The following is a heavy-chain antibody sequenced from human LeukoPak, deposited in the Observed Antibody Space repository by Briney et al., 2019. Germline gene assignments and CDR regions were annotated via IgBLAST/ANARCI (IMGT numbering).Heavy chain of an antibody. CDR3: ARSRARIAVGYWFDP. CDR1: GGSFSGYY. CDR2: INHSGST. Sequence: SETLSLTCAVYGGSFSGYYWSWIRQPPGKGLEWIGEINHSGSTNYNPSLKSRVTISLDTSKNQFSLRLSSVTAADTAMYYCARSRARIAVGYWFDPWGQGTLVTVSS. V-gene: IGHV4-34*01. D-gene: IGHD6-19*01. J-gene: IGHJ5*02.